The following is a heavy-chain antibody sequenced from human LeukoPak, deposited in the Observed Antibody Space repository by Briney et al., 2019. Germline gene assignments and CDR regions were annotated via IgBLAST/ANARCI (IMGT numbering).Heavy chain of an antibody. V-gene: IGHV3-48*01. CDR1: GFTFSSYS. Sequence: PGGSLRLSCAASGFTFSSYSMNWVRQAPGKGLEWVSYISSSSSTIYYADSVKGRFTISRDNSKNTLYLQMNSLRAEDTAVYYCAKEYIWYYYDSSGDYWGQGTLVTVSS. J-gene: IGHJ4*02. D-gene: IGHD3-22*01. CDR3: AKEYIWYYYDSSGDY. CDR2: ISSSSSTI.